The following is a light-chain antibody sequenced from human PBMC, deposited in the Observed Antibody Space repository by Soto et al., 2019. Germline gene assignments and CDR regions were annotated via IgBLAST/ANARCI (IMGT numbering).Light chain of an antibody. CDR1: SSDVGGYNY. CDR2: DVT. V-gene: IGLV2-14*03. J-gene: IGLJ2*01. Sequence: QSALTQPASVSGSPGQSITISCTGTSSDVGGYNYVSWYQQHPGKAPKLLICDVTNRPAGVSNRFSGSKSGNTASLTISGLQTEYEADYYCSSFASSIPLVFGGGTKLTVL. CDR3: SSFASSIPLV.